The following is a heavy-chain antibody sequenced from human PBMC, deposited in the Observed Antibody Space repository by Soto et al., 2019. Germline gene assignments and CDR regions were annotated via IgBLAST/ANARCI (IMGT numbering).Heavy chain of an antibody. CDR3: ATLAXGGPVTXPLDA. CDR2: VSTRSSLI. Sequence: KSGGSLRLSCAASGFTFSSYTINWVRLGPGKGLDWVASVSTRSSLIYYADSVKGRFTISRDNAKNSAYLQMNSLRAEDTAVYYCATLAXGGPVTXPLDAWGQGTLVTVSS. D-gene: IGHD4-4*01. V-gene: IGHV3-21*01. J-gene: IGHJ5*02. CDR1: GFTFSSYT.